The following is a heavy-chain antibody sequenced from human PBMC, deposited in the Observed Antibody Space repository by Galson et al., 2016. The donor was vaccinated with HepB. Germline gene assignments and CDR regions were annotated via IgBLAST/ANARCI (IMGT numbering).Heavy chain of an antibody. Sequence: SLRLSCAASGFTFSESAMSWVRQAPGKGLEWVSAISGDGVHTYYADSVQGRFTISRDISKNTLFLQMNSLRAEDTAVYYCAKGGDYDHWGQGTQLTVSS. J-gene: IGHJ4*02. CDR1: GFTFSESA. CDR3: AKGGDYDH. CDR2: ISGDGVHT. V-gene: IGHV3-23*01. D-gene: IGHD1-26*01.